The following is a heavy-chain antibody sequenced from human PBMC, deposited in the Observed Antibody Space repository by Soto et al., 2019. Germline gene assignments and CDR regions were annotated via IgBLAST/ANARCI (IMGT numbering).Heavy chain of an antibody. Sequence: LSLTWAVYGGSFSGYYWSWIRQPPGKGLEWIGEINHSGSTNYNPSLKSRVTISVDTSKNQFSLKLSSVTAADTAVYYCARARTYYYYGMDVWGQGTTVTVS. J-gene: IGHJ6*02. V-gene: IGHV4-34*01. CDR1: GGSFSGYY. CDR3: ARARTYYYYGMDV. CDR2: INHSGST.